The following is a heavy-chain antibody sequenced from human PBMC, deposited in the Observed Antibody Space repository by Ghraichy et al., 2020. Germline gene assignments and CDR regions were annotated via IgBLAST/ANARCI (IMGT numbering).Heavy chain of an antibody. D-gene: IGHD4-23*01. V-gene: IGHV3-13*05. CDR1: GFTFSSYD. CDR3: ARVHYGGEGPSYGMDV. CDR2: IGTAGDP. J-gene: IGHJ6*02. Sequence: GGSLRLSCAASGFTFSSYDMYWVRQATGKGLEWVSGIGTAGDPYYPGSVKGRFTISRENAKNSLYLQMNSLRVGDTAVYYCARVHYGGEGPSYGMDVWGQGTTVTVSS.